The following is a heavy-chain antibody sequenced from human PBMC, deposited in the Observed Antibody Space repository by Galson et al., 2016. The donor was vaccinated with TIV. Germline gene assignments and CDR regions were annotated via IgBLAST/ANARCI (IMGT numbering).Heavy chain of an antibody. CDR3: TRAAGKNGASCYATFETFEI. Sequence: CAISGDSVSSDSAAWNWVRQSPSRGLEWLGRTYYRSRWYYDYKVSVKSRITINPDTSKSQFSLQLNSVTPEDTAVYYCTRAAGKNGASCYATFETFEIWGQGTMVIVSS. CDR1: GDSVSSDSAA. J-gene: IGHJ3*02. V-gene: IGHV6-1*01. D-gene: IGHD2-2*01. CDR2: TYYRSRWYY.